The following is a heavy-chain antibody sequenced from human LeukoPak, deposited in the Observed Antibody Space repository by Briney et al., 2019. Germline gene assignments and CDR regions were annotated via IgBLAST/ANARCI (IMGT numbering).Heavy chain of an antibody. CDR1: GGSISSGGYY. V-gene: IGHV4-39*01. CDR2: IYYSGST. CDR3: ARRRLKYYYGSGSRTYFDY. D-gene: IGHD3-10*01. Sequence: SETLSLTCTVSGGSISSGGYYWGWIRQPPGTGLEWIGSIYYSGSTYYNPSLKSRVTISVDTSKNQFSLKLSSVTAADTAVYYCARRRLKYYYGSGSRTYFDYWGQGTLVTVSS. J-gene: IGHJ4*02.